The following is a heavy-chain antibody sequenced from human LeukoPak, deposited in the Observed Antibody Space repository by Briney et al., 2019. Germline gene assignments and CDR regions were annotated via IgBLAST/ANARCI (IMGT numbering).Heavy chain of an antibody. CDR2: ISSSSSYI. CDR3: ARDLRSSGYYAFDY. CDR1: GFTFSSYS. J-gene: IGHJ4*02. D-gene: IGHD3-22*01. V-gene: IGHV3-21*01. Sequence: GGSLRLSCAASGFTFSSYSMNWVRQAPGKGLEWVSCISSSSSYIYYGDSVKGRFTTSRDNAKNSLYLQMNSLRAEDTAVYYCARDLRSSGYYAFDYWGQGTLVTVSS.